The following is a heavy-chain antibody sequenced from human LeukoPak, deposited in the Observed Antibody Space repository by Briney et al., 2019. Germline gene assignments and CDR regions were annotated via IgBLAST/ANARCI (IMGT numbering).Heavy chain of an antibody. J-gene: IGHJ4*02. D-gene: IGHD3-22*01. V-gene: IGHV4-34*01. CDR3: ARRPYYYDSSGYFPDPFDY. CDR1: GGSFSGYY. CDR2: INHSGST. Sequence: SETLSLTCAVYGGSFSGYYWSWIRQPPGKGLEWIGEINHSGSTNYNPSLKSRVTISVDTSKNQFSLKLSSVTAADTAVYYCARRPYYYDSSGYFPDPFDYWGQGTLVTVSS.